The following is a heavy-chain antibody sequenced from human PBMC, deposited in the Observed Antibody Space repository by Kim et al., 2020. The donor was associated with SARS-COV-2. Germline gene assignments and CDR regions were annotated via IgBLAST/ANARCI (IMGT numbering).Heavy chain of an antibody. D-gene: IGHD1-26*01. J-gene: IGHJ6*02. Sequence: SQTLSLTCAISGDSVSSNSAAWNWIRQSPSRGLEWLGRTYYRSKWYNDYAVSVKSRITINPDTSKNQFSLQLNSVTPEDTAVYYCARSNPATPFYYYYGMDVWGQGTTVTVSS. CDR3: ARSNPATPFYYYYGMDV. CDR1: GDSVSSNSAA. V-gene: IGHV6-1*01. CDR2: TYYRSKWYN.